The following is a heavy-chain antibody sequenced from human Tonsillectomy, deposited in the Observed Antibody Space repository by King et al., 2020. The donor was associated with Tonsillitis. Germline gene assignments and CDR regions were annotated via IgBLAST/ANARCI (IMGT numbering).Heavy chain of an antibody. V-gene: IGHV1-8*02. CDR1: GYTFTNYD. D-gene: IGHD6-19*01. Sequence: QVQLVESGAEVKKPGASVKVSCKASGYTFTNYDINWVRQATGQGLEWIGWMNPASGNAGYAQKFHDRVTMTRNTSISTAYMELNSLRSEDTAVYYCARTAGTDYWGQGTLVTVSS. CDR3: ARTAGTDY. J-gene: IGHJ4*02. CDR2: MNPASGNA.